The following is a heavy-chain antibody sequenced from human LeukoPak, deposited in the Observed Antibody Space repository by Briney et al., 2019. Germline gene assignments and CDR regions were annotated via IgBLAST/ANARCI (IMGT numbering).Heavy chain of an antibody. CDR1: GFTFGTYG. J-gene: IGHJ4*02. CDR2: ISGGGSNT. D-gene: IGHD5-12*01. V-gene: IGHV3-23*01. CDR3: ARGPSGYHNT. Sequence: GGSLRLSCAASGFTFGTYGMTWVRQAPGKGLEWVSAISGGGSNTYYADSVKGRFTMSRDNSKNTLYLQMNSLRAEDTAVYYCARGPSGYHNTGGQGTLVTVSS.